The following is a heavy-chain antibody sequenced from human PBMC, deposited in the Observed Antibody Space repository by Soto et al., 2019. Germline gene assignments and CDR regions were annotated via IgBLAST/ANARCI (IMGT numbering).Heavy chain of an antibody. V-gene: IGHV3-66*01. Sequence: EVQLVESGGGLVQSGGSLRLSCAASGLTVTNKYMTWVRQALGKGLEWVSIINVADNTYYADSVKGRFTISRDRSKNTLDLQMNSLRAEDTAVYYCARGMRSGWPYVFDIWGRGTTVTVSS. CDR2: INVADNT. CDR3: ARGMRSGWPYVFDI. D-gene: IGHD6-19*01. CDR1: GLTVTNKY. J-gene: IGHJ3*02.